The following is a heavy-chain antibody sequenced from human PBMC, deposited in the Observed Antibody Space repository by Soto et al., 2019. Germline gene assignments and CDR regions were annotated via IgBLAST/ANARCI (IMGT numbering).Heavy chain of an antibody. Sequence: QVQLVQSGAEVKKPGSSVTVSCKASGGTFSSYTISWVRQAPGQGLEWMGGIIPIFGTANYAQKFQGRVTITADESTITAYMELRSLISEDTAVYYCARGNHRWLQLWYFDRWGRGTLVTVSS. CDR1: GGTFSSYT. D-gene: IGHD5-12*01. V-gene: IGHV1-69*12. CDR2: IIPIFGTA. CDR3: ARGNHRWLQLWYFDR. J-gene: IGHJ2*01.